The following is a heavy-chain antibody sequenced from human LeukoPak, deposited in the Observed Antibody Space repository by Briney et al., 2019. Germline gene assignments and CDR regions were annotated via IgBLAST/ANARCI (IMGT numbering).Heavy chain of an antibody. D-gene: IGHD3-22*01. CDR3: ASGHTDSSGYYDY. CDR1: GGSISSYY. CDR2: VYYSGRT. V-gene: IGHV4-59*01. J-gene: IGHJ4*02. Sequence: SETLPLTCTVSGGSISSYYWSWIRQPPGKGLEWMGSVYYSGRTNYNPSLKSRVTISVDTSKNQYSLKLSSVTAADTAVYYCASGHTDSSGYYDYWGQGTLVTVSS.